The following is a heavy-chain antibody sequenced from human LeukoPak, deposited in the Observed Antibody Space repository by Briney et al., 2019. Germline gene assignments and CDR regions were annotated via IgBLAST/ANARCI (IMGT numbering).Heavy chain of an antibody. Sequence: SETLSLTCTVSGGSISTGDYYWTWNRQHPGKGLEWIGYIFNSGNTYYTPSLKSRVTISADTSKNQFSLKLGSVTAADTAVYYCARTGLEIATLVRGVLNWGQGTLVTVSS. J-gene: IGHJ4*02. CDR1: GGSISTGDYY. V-gene: IGHV4-31*03. CDR3: ARTGLEIATLVRGVLN. D-gene: IGHD3-10*01. CDR2: IFNSGNT.